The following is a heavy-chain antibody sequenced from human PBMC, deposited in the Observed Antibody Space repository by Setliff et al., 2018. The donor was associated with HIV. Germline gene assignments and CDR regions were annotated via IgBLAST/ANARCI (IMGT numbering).Heavy chain of an antibody. CDR1: GDSISSSNW. V-gene: IGHV2-5*08. D-gene: IGHD2-2*02. J-gene: IGHJ2*01. CDR2: IYWDADK. CDR3: AQLYGVVS. Sequence: TLSLTCGVSGDSISSSNWWNWVRQSPGKGLEWIAEIYWDADKRYSPSLKNRLTITKDTSKNQVVLTMTNMDPVDTATYYCAQLYGVVSWGRGTLVTVSS.